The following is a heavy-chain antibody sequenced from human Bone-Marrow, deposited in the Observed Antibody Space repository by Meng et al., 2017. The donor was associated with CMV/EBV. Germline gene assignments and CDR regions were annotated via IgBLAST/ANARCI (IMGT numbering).Heavy chain of an antibody. D-gene: IGHD6-6*01. V-gene: IGHV1-2*02. CDR3: AREGGGGSSSSGWFDP. CDR1: GYTSTGYY. J-gene: IGHJ5*02. CDR2: INPNSGGT. Sequence: SGYTSTGYYMHWVRQAPGQGLEWMGWINPNSGGTNYAQKFQGRVTMTRDTSISTAYMELSRLRSDDTAVYYCAREGGGGSSSSGWFDPWGQGTLVTVSS.